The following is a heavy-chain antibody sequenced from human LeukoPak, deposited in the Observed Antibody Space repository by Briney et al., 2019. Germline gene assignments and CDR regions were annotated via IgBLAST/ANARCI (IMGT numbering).Heavy chain of an antibody. CDR3: ARATRSITTFGVVIPINYYYGMDV. J-gene: IGHJ6*02. CDR2: ISSSSSYI. V-gene: IGHV3-21*01. D-gene: IGHD3-3*01. CDR1: GFTFSSYS. Sequence: GGSLRLSCAASGFTFSSYSMNWVRQAPGKGLEWVSSISSSSSYIYYADSVKGRFTISRDNAKNSLYLQMNSLRAEDTAVYYCARATRSITTFGVVIPINYYYGMDVWGQGTTVTVSS.